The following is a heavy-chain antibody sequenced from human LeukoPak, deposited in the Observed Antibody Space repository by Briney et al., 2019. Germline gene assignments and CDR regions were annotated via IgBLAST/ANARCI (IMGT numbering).Heavy chain of an antibody. J-gene: IGHJ6*03. CDR3: ARVYYGSGSYNYYYYYMDA. D-gene: IGHD3-10*01. CDR1: GYSISSGYY. Sequence: PSETLSLTCTVSGYSISSGYYWGWIRQPPGKGPEWIGNIYHSGRTYYNPSLKSRVTISVDTSKNQFSLKLSSVTAADTAVYYCARVYYGSGSYNYYYYYMDAWGKGTTVTISS. CDR2: IYHSGRT. V-gene: IGHV4-38-2*02.